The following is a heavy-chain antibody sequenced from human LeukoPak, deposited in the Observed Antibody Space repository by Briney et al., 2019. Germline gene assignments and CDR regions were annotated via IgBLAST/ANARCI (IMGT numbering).Heavy chain of an antibody. D-gene: IGHD1-26*01. V-gene: IGHV1-2*02. Sequence: ASVKVSCKASGYTFTGYYMHWVRQAPGQGLEWMGWINPNSGGTNYAQKFQGRVTMTRDTSISTAHMELSRLRSDDTAVYYCARGFIVGATTFIDWGQGTLVTVSS. CDR2: INPNSGGT. CDR3: ARGFIVGATTFID. CDR1: GYTFTGYY. J-gene: IGHJ4*02.